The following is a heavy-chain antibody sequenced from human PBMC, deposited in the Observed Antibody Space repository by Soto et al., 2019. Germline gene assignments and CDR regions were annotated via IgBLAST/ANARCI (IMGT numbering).Heavy chain of an antibody. J-gene: IGHJ6*02. CDR2: IRSSSSTI. V-gene: IGHV3-48*02. D-gene: IGHD2-2*01. CDR1: GFTFSNYS. CDR3: ARASYAIVLVDYYYGMDV. Sequence: EVQLVESGGGLVQPGGSLRLSCAASGFTFSNYSMNWVRQAPGKGLEWVSYIRSSSSTIYYADSVKGRFTISRDNAKNSLYLQMNSLRDEATAVYYCARASYAIVLVDYYYGMDVWGQGTTVTVSS.